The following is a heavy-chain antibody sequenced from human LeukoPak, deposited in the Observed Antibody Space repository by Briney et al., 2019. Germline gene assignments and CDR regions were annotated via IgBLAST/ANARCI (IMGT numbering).Heavy chain of an antibody. V-gene: IGHV1-46*01. J-gene: IGHJ3*02. D-gene: IGHD5-18*01. Sequence: ASVKVSCKASGYTFTSYYMHWVRQAPGQGLEWMGIINPSGGSTSYAQKFRGRVTITTDESTSTAYMELSSLRSEDTAVYYCARDASDTAMDNDAFDIWGQGTMVTVSS. CDR1: GYTFTSYY. CDR3: ARDASDTAMDNDAFDI. CDR2: INPSGGST.